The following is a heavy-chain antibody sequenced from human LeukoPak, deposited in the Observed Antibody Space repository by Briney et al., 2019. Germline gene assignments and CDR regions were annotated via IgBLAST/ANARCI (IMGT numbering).Heavy chain of an antibody. CDR3: ARAEEWWPHEYYFDY. J-gene: IGHJ4*02. CDR1: GFTFSSYA. D-gene: IGHD2-8*01. CDR2: ISYDGSNK. Sequence: GRSLRLSCAASGFTFSSYAMHWVRQAPGKGLEWVAVISYDGSNKYYADSVKGRFTISRDNSKNTLYLQMNSLRAEDTAVYYCARAEEWWPHEYYFDYWGQGTLVTVSS. V-gene: IGHV3-30-3*01.